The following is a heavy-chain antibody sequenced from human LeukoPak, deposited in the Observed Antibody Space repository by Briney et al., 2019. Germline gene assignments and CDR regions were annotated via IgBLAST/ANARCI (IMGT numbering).Heavy chain of an antibody. CDR3: ARAWGGHFDY. Sequence: SETLSLTCAVYGGSFSGYYWSWIRQPPGKGLEWIGEINHSGSTNYNPSLKSRVTISVDTSKIQFSLKLSSVTAADTAVYYCARAWGGHFDYWGQGTLVTVSS. J-gene: IGHJ4*02. CDR1: GGSFSGYY. CDR2: INHSGST. V-gene: IGHV4-34*01. D-gene: IGHD3-16*01.